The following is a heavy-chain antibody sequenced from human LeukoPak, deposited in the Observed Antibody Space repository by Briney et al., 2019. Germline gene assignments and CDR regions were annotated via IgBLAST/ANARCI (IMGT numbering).Heavy chain of an antibody. D-gene: IGHD3-16*01. Sequence: ASVKVSCKASGYTFTVYSINWLRQAPGQGLEWMGWITTSTGKPTYAQGFTGRFVFSLDTSVSTTYLHTNSLKAEDTAVYYCARDASMINFGYWGQGSLVTVSS. CDR3: ARDASMINFGY. J-gene: IGHJ4*02. CDR2: ITTSTGKP. CDR1: GYTFTVYS. V-gene: IGHV7-4-1*02.